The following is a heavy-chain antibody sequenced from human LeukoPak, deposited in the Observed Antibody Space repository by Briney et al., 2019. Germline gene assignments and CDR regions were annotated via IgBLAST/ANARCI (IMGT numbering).Heavy chain of an antibody. Sequence: SETLSLTCTVSGVSVSSSDSYWVWVRQPPGKGLGWVGSIYYGGTTYSNPSLKSRVTISADTSKNQFSLKLTSVTAADTAIYYCARRGLVVVPFWGQGTLVTVSS. J-gene: IGHJ4*02. CDR2: IYYGGTT. D-gene: IGHD2-21*01. V-gene: IGHV4-39*01. CDR1: GVSVSSSDSY. CDR3: ARRGLVVVPF.